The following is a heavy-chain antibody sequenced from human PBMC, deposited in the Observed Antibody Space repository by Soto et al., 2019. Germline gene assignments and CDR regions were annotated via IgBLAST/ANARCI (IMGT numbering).Heavy chain of an antibody. CDR1: VFTFSSCG. J-gene: IGHJ4*02. V-gene: IGHV3-30*03. D-gene: IGHD5-18*01. Sequence: QAQLVESGGGVVQPGRSLRLSCAAAVFTFSSCGRHCVRQAPGTGQEWVAVISYDGGLQHYADSVKGRFTISRDNSKNMVLLQMNSLRAEDTAVYYCVSDRGYGHASVPYSWGQGTLVSVSS. CDR3: VSDRGYGHASVPYS. CDR2: ISYDGGLQ.